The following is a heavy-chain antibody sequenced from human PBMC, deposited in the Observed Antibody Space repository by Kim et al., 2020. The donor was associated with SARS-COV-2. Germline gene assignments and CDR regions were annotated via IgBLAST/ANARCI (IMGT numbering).Heavy chain of an antibody. CDR2: IYHSGST. J-gene: IGHJ3*02. CDR3: ARAHYYDSSGYSTAFDI. CDR1: GGSISSSNW. V-gene: IGHV4-4*02. Sequence: SETLSLTCAVSGGSISSSNWWSWVRQPPGKGLEWIGEIYHSGSTNYNPSLKSRVTISVDKSKNQFSLKLSSVTAADTAVYYCARAHYYDSSGYSTAFDIWGQGTMVTVSS. D-gene: IGHD3-22*01.